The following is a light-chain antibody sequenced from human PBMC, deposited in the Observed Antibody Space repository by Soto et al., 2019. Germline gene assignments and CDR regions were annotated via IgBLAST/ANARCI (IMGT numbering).Light chain of an antibody. CDR2: GAS. V-gene: IGKV3-15*01. J-gene: IGKJ1*01. Sequence: EIVMTQSPASLSVSPWERVTLSCTARQSVSRYLAWYQQIPGQAPRLLIHGASTGAIGVPARFSGSGSGTEFTLTISSLQSEDSAIYYCHQYKNWPWKFGQGTKVDIK. CDR3: HQYKNWPWK. CDR1: QSVSRY.